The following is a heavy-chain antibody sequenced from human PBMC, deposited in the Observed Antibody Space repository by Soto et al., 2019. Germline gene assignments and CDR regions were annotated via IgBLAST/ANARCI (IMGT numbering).Heavy chain of an antibody. CDR3: ARDRLVYLYGMDV. CDR1: GFTFSSYA. J-gene: IGHJ6*02. V-gene: IGHV3-30-3*01. Sequence: QVQLVESGGGVVQPGRSLRLSCAASGFTFSSYAMHWVRQAPGKGLEWVAVISYDGSNKYYADSVKGRFTISRDNYKNTLYLQMNSLRAEDTAVYYCARDRLVYLYGMDVWGQGTTVTVSS. CDR2: ISYDGSNK. D-gene: IGHD2-2*02.